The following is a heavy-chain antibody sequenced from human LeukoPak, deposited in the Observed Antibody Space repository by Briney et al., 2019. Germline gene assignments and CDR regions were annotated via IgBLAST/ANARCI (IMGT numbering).Heavy chain of an antibody. CDR1: GGPLSRNY. D-gene: IGHD3-3*01. CDR3: ARGHTIFGVVTTAQYYYYYGMDV. Sequence: SETLSLTCIFSGGPLSRNYWSWVRPPPGKGREWICYAYSSGHTNYNSSLKSRVTMSLDTSKSQFSLRLSSVTAADTAVYFCARGHTIFGVVTTAQYYYYYGMDVWGQGTRVTVSS. V-gene: IGHV4-59*13. CDR2: AYSSGHT. J-gene: IGHJ6*02.